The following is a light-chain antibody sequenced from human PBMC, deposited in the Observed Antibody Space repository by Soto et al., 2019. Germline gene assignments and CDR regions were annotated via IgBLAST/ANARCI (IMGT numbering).Light chain of an antibody. CDR2: GTS. CDR1: QTVGRSY. CDR3: PQYNNWPPIT. V-gene: IGKV3-15*01. Sequence: EIVLTQSPRRTSFSPGERATLSCRARQTVGRSYLAWYQQKPGQAPRLLIFGTSTRATGIPARFSGSGSGTEFTLTISCLQAEDFALYYCPQYNNWPPITFGPGTRLEIK. J-gene: IGKJ5*01.